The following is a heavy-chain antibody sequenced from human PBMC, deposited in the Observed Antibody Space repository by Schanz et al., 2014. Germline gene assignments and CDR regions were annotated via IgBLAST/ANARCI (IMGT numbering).Heavy chain of an antibody. CDR3: ATMWGYCTATACQILEVLDV. D-gene: IGHD2-8*02. V-gene: IGHV1-18*01. CDR1: GYTFTSYG. CDR2: ISPYNGNT. Sequence: QVQVVQSGAEVKKPGASVKVSCKASGYTFTSYGISWVRQAPGQGLEWMGWISPYNGNTNYAQKLQGRVTMTADTSTSTAYMELSSLRSEDTAVYYCATMWGYCTATACQILEVLDVWGQGTMVTVSS. J-gene: IGHJ3*01.